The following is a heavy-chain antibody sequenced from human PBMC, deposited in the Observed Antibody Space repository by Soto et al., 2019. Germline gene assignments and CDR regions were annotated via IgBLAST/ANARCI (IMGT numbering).Heavy chain of an antibody. CDR3: ARGSIAARPQGWFDP. Sequence: GGSLRLSCAASGFTFSSYSMNWVRQAPGKGLEWVSYISSSSSTIYYADSVKGRFTISRDNAKNSLYLQMNSLRAEDTAVYYCARGSIAARPQGWFDPWGQGTLVTVSS. CDR2: ISSSSSTI. J-gene: IGHJ5*02. D-gene: IGHD6-6*01. CDR1: GFTFSSYS. V-gene: IGHV3-48*04.